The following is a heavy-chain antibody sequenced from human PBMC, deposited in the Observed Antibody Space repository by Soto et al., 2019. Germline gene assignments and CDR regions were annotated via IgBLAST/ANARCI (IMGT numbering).Heavy chain of an antibody. J-gene: IGHJ4*02. CDR1: GGSFSSYA. Sequence: QVQLVQSGAEVKKPGSSVKVSCKASGGSFSSYAFSWVRQAPGEGLEWMGGIIPMFGTANYVQKFQGRVTITADESTRTAYMALTSLRSEDTAFYHCAGGVYYCAGSGYYAVAYWGQGTLVTVSS. V-gene: IGHV1-69*01. CDR3: AGGVYYCAGSGYYAVAY. CDR2: IIPMFGTA. D-gene: IGHD3-22*01.